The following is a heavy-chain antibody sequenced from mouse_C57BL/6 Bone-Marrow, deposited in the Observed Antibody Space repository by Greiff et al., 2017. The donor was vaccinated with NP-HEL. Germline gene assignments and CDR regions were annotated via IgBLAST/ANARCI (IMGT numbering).Heavy chain of an antibody. CDR3: ARDGYYPFDY. J-gene: IGHJ2*01. CDR2: IDPSDSYT. CDR1: GYTFTSYW. D-gene: IGHD2-3*01. V-gene: IGHV1-69*01. Sequence: VQLKQPGAELVMPGASVKLSCKASGYTFTSYWMHWVKQRPGQGLEWIGEIDPSDSYTNYNQKFKGKSTLTVDKSSSTAYMQLSSLTSEDSAVYYCARDGYYPFDYWGQGTTLTVSS.